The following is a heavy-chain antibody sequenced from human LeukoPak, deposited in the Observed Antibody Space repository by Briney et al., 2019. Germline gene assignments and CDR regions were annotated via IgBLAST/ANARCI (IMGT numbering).Heavy chain of an antibody. CDR1: GFTFSSYA. J-gene: IGHJ3*02. CDR2: ISSNGGST. V-gene: IGHV3-64D*06. D-gene: IGHD3-9*01. CDR3: VISNYYDILTGQDAFDI. Sequence: GGSLRLSCSASGFTFSSYAIHWVRQAPGKGLEYVSAISSNGGSTYYADSVKGRFTISRDNSKNTLYLQMSSLRAEGTAVYYCVISNYYDILTGQDAFDIWGQGTMVTVSS.